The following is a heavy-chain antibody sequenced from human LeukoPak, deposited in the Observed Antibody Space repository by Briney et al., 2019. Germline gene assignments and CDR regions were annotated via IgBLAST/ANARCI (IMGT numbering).Heavy chain of an antibody. CDR2: ISGSGGST. J-gene: IGHJ4*02. CDR3: AKDWTTVVTPKGYYFDS. D-gene: IGHD4-23*01. V-gene: IGHV3-23*01. CDR1: GFTFSSYA. Sequence: GGSLRLSCAASGFTFSSYAMSWVRQAPGKGLEWVSGISGSGGSTYYADSVKGRFTISGDNSKNTLSLQMDSLRVEDTALYYCAKDWTTVVTPKGYYFDSWGQGTLVTVSS.